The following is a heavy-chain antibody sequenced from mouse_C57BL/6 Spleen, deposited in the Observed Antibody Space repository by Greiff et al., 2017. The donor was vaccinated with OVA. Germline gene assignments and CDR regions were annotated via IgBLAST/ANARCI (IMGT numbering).Heavy chain of an antibody. J-gene: IGHJ3*01. Sequence: QVQLQQPGAELVKPGASVKLSCKASGYTFTSYWMHWVKQRPGQGLEWIGMIHPNSGSTNYNEKFKSKATLTVDKSSSTAYMKLTSLTSEDSAVYYCARAHDYLFAYWGQGTLVTVSA. D-gene: IGHD2-4*01. CDR2: IHPNSGST. CDR1: GYTFTSYW. V-gene: IGHV1-64*01. CDR3: ARAHDYLFAY.